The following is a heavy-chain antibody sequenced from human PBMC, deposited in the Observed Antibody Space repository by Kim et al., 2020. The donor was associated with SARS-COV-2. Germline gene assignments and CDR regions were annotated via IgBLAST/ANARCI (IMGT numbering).Heavy chain of an antibody. D-gene: IGHD5-18*01. J-gene: IGHJ3*02. CDR3: ARRKVYSYGSGGNAFDI. V-gene: IGHV1-69*13. Sequence: SVKVSCKASGGTFSSYAISWVRQAPGQGLEWMGGIIPIFGTANYAQKFQGRVTITADESTSTAYMELSSLRSEDTAVYYCARRKVYSYGSGGNAFDIWGQGTMVTVSS. CDR1: GGTFSSYA. CDR2: IIPIFGTA.